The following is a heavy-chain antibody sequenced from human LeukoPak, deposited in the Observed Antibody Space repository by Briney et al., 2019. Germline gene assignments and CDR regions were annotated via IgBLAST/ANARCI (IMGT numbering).Heavy chain of an antibody. CDR3: ASDIAAAGPEYFQH. V-gene: IGHV3-33*01. J-gene: IGHJ1*01. CDR1: GFTFSSYG. D-gene: IGHD6-13*01. CDR2: IWYDGSNK. Sequence: PGGSLRLSCAASGFTFSSYGMHWVRQAPGKGLEWVAVIWYDGSNKYYADSVKGRFTISRDNSKNTLYLQTNSLRAEDTAVYYCASDIAAAGPEYFQHWGQGTLVTVSS.